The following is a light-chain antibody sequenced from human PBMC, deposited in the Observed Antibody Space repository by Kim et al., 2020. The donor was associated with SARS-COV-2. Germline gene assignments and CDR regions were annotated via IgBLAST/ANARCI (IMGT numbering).Light chain of an antibody. CDR1: QGISSY. V-gene: IGKV1-8*01. Sequence: AIRMTQSPSSFSASTGDRVTITCRASQGISSYLAWYQQKPGKAPKLLIYAASTLQSGVPSRFSGSGSGTDFTLTISCLQSEDFATYYCKKNYSNRGRFGKGTKGDIK. J-gene: IGKJ1*01. CDR3: KKNYSNRGR. CDR2: AAS.